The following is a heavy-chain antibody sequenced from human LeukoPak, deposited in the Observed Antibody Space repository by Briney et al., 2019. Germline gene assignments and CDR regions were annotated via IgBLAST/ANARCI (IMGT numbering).Heavy chain of an antibody. V-gene: IGHV3-7*01. Sequence: GGSLRLSCVASGLTFNTYWMNWVRQAPGKGPEWVANIKKDGSETYYVESVKGRFTTSRDNAKNSVYLQMNSLRVEDTAVYYCMAGVGWQSDYWGQGTLVTVSS. CDR1: GLTFNTYW. CDR2: IKKDGSET. CDR3: MAGVGWQSDY. D-gene: IGHD3-3*01. J-gene: IGHJ4*02.